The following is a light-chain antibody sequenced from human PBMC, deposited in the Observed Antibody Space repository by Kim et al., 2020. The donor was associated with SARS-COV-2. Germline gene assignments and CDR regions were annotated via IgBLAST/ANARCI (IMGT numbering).Light chain of an antibody. J-gene: IGLJ3*02. CDR2: DTG. CDR3: LFTYGGGRV. V-gene: IGLV7-46*01. Sequence: PGGTVTLTCGSTNGAVTSVHYPYWFQQKPGQVPKTLIYDTGNKHSWTPARFSGSLLGGKAALTLSGAQPEDEAEYYCLFTYGGGRVFGGGTQLTVL. CDR1: NGAVTSVHY.